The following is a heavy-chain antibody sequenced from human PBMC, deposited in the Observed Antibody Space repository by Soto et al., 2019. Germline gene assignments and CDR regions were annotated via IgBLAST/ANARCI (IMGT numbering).Heavy chain of an antibody. D-gene: IGHD3-10*01. V-gene: IGHV1-2*02. Sequence: QVQLVQSGAEVKKPGASVKVSCKASGYTFTGYYMHWVRQAPGQGLEWMGWINPNSGGTNYAQKFQGRVTMTRDTSISTAYMELSRLRSDDTAVYYCARYWMDRGVILARGMDVWGQGTTVTVSS. CDR2: INPNSGGT. CDR1: GYTFTGYY. J-gene: IGHJ6*02. CDR3: ARYWMDRGVILARGMDV.